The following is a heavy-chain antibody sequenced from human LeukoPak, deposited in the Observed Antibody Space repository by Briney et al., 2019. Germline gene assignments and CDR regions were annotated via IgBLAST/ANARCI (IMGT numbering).Heavy chain of an antibody. CDR3: ARGLPLVGTREFDP. D-gene: IGHD1-26*01. J-gene: IGHJ5*02. V-gene: IGHV1-8*03. CDR2: MNPNSGNT. Sequence: GASVKVSCKASGYTFTSYDINWVRQATGQGLEWMGWMNPNSGNTGYAQKFQGRVTITRNTSISTAYMELSSLRSEDTAVYYCARGLPLVGTREFDPWGQGNLVTVPS. CDR1: GYTFTSYD.